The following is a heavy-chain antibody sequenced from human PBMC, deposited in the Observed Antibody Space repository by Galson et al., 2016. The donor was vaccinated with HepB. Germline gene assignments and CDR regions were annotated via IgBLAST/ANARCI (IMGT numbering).Heavy chain of an antibody. D-gene: IGHD3-16*01. Sequence: SVKVSCKASGYTFINYYMHWVRQAPGQGLEWMGIGNPRTGSTSYAQKFQDRVTVTRDTSTSTVYMELSSLRSEATAVYYFARDGGSNSLKGYGMDVWGQGTTVTVSS. CDR3: ARDGGSNSLKGYGMDV. CDR1: GYTFINYY. CDR2: GNPRTGST. J-gene: IGHJ6*02. V-gene: IGHV1-46*01.